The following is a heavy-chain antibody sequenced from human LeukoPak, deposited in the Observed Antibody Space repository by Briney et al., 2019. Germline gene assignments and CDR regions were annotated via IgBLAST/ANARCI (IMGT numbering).Heavy chain of an antibody. CDR1: GYTFSNYG. V-gene: IGHV1-18*01. Sequence: ASVKVSCKASGYTFSNYGFSWVQQAPGQGLEWIGWISAYNGNTKSVQKLQGRVTMTTDTSTSTAYMELRSLRYDDTAVYYCARTEEDGFDYWGQGTPVTVSS. D-gene: IGHD5-24*01. J-gene: IGHJ4*02. CDR3: ARTEEDGFDY. CDR2: ISAYNGNT.